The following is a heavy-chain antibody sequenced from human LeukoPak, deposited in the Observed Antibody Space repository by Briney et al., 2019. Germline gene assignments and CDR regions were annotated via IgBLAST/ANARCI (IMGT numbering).Heavy chain of an antibody. Sequence: GGSLRLSCAASGFTFIGYGMHWVRQAPGKGLEWVAFISYDGSDKYYADSVKGRFTITRDNSKNTLYLQMNSLRPEDTAVYYCAKSHSSGWYYFDYWGQGTLVTVSP. J-gene: IGHJ4*02. D-gene: IGHD6-19*01. CDR2: ISYDGSDK. V-gene: IGHV3-30*18. CDR3: AKSHSSGWYYFDY. CDR1: GFTFIGYG.